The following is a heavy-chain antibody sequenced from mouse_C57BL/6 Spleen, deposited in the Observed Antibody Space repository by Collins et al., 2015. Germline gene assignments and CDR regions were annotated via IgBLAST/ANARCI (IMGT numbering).Heavy chain of an antibody. CDR3: ARGAY. Sequence: QVQLQQSGAELVKPGASVKISCKASGYASSNYWMNWVKERPGKGLEWIGQIYPGDGDANYNGKFKGKASLTSDKSSSTAYMQLSSLTSEDSAVYFCARGAYWGQGTLVTVST. V-gene: IGHV1-80*01. J-gene: IGHJ3*01. CDR2: IYPGDGDA. CDR1: GYASSNYW.